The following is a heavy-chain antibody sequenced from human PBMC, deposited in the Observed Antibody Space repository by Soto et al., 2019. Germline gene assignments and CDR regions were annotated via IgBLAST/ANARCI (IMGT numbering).Heavy chain of an antibody. CDR2: IGGTDGDSDGVP. J-gene: IGHJ3*01. D-gene: IGHD7-27*01. CDR1: GFILNNYA. CDR3: VKRGRNSGAFDF. V-gene: IGHV3-23*01. Sequence: VQLLESGGDLVQPGGSLRLSCGASGFILNNYAMSWVRQAPGKGLEWVSTIGGTDGDSDGVPWYEDSVKGRLTISRDSSANTLFLHMANLRPEDSALYCCVKRGRNSGAFDFWGQGTTVVVSS.